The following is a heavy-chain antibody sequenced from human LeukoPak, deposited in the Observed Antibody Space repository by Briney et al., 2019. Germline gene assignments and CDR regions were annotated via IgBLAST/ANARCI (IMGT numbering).Heavy chain of an antibody. Sequence: SETLSLTCTVSGGSISSSSHYWGWIRQPPGKGLEWIGSIYYSGSTYYNPSLKSRVTISVDTSKNQFSLKLSSVTAADTAVYYCARRRWQRGPDVVNPFDYWGQGTLVTVSS. CDR3: ARRRWQRGPDVVNPFDY. V-gene: IGHV4-39*01. CDR1: GGSISSSSHY. J-gene: IGHJ4*02. D-gene: IGHD5-12*01. CDR2: IYYSGST.